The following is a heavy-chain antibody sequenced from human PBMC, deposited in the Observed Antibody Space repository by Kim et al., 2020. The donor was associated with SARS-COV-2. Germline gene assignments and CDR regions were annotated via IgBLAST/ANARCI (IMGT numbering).Heavy chain of an antibody. J-gene: IGHJ4*02. CDR2: IYSGGST. Sequence: GGSLRLSCAASGFTVSSNYMSWVRQAPGKGLEWVSVIYSGGSTYYADSVKGRFTISRDNSKNTLYLQMNSLRAEDTAVYYCAREVSSSWYAYFDYWGQGTLVTVSS. V-gene: IGHV3-66*01. CDR3: AREVSSSWYAYFDY. CDR1: GFTVSSNY. D-gene: IGHD6-13*01.